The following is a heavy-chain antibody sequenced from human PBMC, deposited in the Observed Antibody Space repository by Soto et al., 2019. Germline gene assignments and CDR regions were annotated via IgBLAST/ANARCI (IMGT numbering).Heavy chain of an antibody. CDR3: ARVVPAARIAYYYGMDV. CDR1: GGTFSSYA. V-gene: IGHV1-69*01. J-gene: IGHJ6*02. Sequence: QVQLVQSGAEVKKPGSSVKVSCKASGGTFSSYAISWVRQAPGQGLEWMGGIIPIFGTANYAQKFQGRVTITADESTSTAYMELSSLRSEDTAVYYCARVVPAARIAYYYGMDVWGQGTTVTVSS. D-gene: IGHD2-2*01. CDR2: IIPIFGTA.